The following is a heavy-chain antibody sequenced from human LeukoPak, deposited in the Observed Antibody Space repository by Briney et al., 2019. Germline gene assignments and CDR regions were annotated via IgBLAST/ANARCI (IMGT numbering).Heavy chain of an antibody. Sequence: AGGSLRLSCAASGFTFSSYSMHCVRQPPGKGLECVSSISSSSNYIHYADSVKGRFTISRDNAKNSLYLQMNSLKAEDTAVYYCARGYVVVPAAMVGYWGQGTLVTVSS. CDR1: GFTFSSYS. CDR3: ARGYVVVPAAMVGY. V-gene: IGHV3-21*01. J-gene: IGHJ4*02. D-gene: IGHD2-2*01. CDR2: ISSSSNYI.